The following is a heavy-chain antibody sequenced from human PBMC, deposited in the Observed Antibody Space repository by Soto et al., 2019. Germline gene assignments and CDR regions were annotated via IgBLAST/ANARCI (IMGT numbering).Heavy chain of an antibody. CDR3: ERDDGVAAAGPYYYYAMDV. J-gene: IGHJ6*02. V-gene: IGHV3-33*01. Sequence: QVQLVESGGGVVRPGRSLRLSCAASGFAFNRFGVHWVRQAPGKGLEWVAVIWYDESNKFYADSVKGRFSISRDNSKNTLYLQMNSLRAEDTAVYYCERDDGVAAAGPYYYYAMDVWGQGTTVIVSS. CDR1: GFAFNRFG. D-gene: IGHD6-13*01. CDR2: IWYDESNK.